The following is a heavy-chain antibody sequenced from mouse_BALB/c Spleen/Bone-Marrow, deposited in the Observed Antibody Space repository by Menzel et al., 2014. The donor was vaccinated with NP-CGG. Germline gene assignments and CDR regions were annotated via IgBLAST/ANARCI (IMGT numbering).Heavy chain of an antibody. V-gene: IGHV3-6*02. J-gene: IGHJ2*01. Sequence: DSGPGLVKPSQSLSLTCSVTGYSITSSYYWNWIRQFPGNKLEWMGYISYDGINNYNPSLKNRISITRDTSKNQFFLRLNSVTTEDTATYYCAALWSEGYYFDYWGQGATLTVSS. CDR2: ISYDGIN. CDR1: GYSITSSYY. CDR3: AALWSEGYYFDY.